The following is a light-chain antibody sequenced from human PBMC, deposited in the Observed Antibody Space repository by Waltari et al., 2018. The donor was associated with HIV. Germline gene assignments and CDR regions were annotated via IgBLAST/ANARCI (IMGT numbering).Light chain of an antibody. V-gene: IGKV3-20*01. CDR1: RSVSSSH. J-gene: IGKJ1*01. CDR2: GAS. CDR3: QQYDSSPPGT. Sequence: EIVLTQSPGTLSLSPGERATLSCRASRSVSSSHLAWYQQKPGQAPRLLLYGASTRATGIPDRFSDSGSGTEFTLTVSRLEPEDFAVYYCQQYDSSPPGTFGQGTKVEIK.